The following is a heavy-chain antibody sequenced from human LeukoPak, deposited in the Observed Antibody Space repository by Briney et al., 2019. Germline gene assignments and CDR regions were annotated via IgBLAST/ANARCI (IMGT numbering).Heavy chain of an antibody. D-gene: IGHD6-19*01. Sequence: ASVKVSCKASGYTFTSYGISWVRQAPGQGLECMGWISAYNGNTNYAQKLQGRVTMTTDTSTSTAYMELRSLRSDDTAVYYCARDAAQWLVRYYYYYYYMDVWGKGTTVTVSS. CDR1: GYTFTSYG. CDR2: ISAYNGNT. CDR3: ARDAAQWLVRYYYYYYYMDV. J-gene: IGHJ6*03. V-gene: IGHV1-18*01.